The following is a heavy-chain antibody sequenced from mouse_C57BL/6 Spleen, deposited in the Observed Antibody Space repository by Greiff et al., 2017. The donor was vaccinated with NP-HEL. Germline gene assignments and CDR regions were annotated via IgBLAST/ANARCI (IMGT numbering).Heavy chain of an antibody. CDR2: IYPGDGDT. J-gene: IGHJ4*01. CDR1: GYAFSSSW. CDR3: ARGTAMDY. D-gene: IGHD3-3*01. V-gene: IGHV1-82*01. Sequence: QVQLQQSGPELVKPGASVKISCKASGYAFSSSWMNWVKQRPGKGLEWIGRIYPGDGDTNYNGKFKGKATLTADKSSSTAYMQLSSLTSEDSAVYFCARGTAMDYWGQGTSVTVSS.